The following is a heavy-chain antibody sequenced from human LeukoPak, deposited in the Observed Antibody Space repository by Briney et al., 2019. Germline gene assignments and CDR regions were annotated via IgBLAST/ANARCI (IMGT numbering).Heavy chain of an antibody. CDR2: IYYTGGP. D-gene: IGHD2/OR15-2a*01. CDR3: ARRRQITFYSPYAFDM. V-gene: IGHV4-59*08. Sequence: SETLSLTCTVSGGSMSSYYWSWIRQPPGKGLERLGNIYYTGGPKSNPSLKSRVTISLDTSKNQLSLRLSSVTAADTAVYYCARRRQITFYSPYAFDMWGQGTMVTVSS. J-gene: IGHJ3*02. CDR1: GGSMSSYY.